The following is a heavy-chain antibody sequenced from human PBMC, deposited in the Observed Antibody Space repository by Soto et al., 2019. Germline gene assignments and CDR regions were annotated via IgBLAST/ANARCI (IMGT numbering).Heavy chain of an antibody. V-gene: IGHV3-23*01. CDR2: ISGSGGST. Sequence: EVQLLESGGGLVQPGGSLRLSCAASGFTFSSYAMRWVRQAPGKGLEWVSAISGSGGSTYYADSVKGRFTISRDNSKYTLYLQMNSLRAEDTAVYYCAKGFRGAGVVTTVDYWGQGTLVTVSS. CDR3: AKGFRGAGVVTTVDY. J-gene: IGHJ4*02. D-gene: IGHD3-10*01. CDR1: GFTFSSYA.